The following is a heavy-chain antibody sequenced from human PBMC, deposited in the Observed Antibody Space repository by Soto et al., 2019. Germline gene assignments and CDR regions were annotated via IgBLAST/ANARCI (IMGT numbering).Heavy chain of an antibody. V-gene: IGHV2-5*02. CDR3: AHRPRGFSYYFDY. Sequence: QITLKESGPTLVKPTQTLTLTCTFSGFSLTTRGVGVGWIRQPPGKALEWLALIYWDDDEGYSPSLKSRLTXAXDXXKNPGVLTKTHSDPMDTATYYSAHRPRGFSYYFDYWGQGTLVTVSS. CDR1: GFSLTTRGVG. D-gene: IGHD3-10*01. CDR2: IYWDDDE. J-gene: IGHJ4*02.